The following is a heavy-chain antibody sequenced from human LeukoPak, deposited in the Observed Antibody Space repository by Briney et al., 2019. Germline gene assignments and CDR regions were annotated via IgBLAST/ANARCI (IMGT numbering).Heavy chain of an antibody. CDR2: INDNGIT. D-gene: IGHD5-24*01. J-gene: IGHJ4*02. CDR1: SEFFTGYY. Sequence: SETLSLTCGVSSEFFTGYYWGWIRQPPGKGLEWIGDINDNGITKYNPTLKSRVTISIDTSKKQFFLKVKSVTAADTAVFYCARGNNYRNRLPGDFWGQGTLVTVSS. CDR3: ARGNNYRNRLPGDF. V-gene: IGHV4-34*01.